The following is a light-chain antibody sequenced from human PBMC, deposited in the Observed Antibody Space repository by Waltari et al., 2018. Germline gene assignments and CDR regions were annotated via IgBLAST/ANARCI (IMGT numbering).Light chain of an antibody. CDR3: GSYAGSYTS. CDR1: SSDVVGHTY. CDR2: DVS. V-gene: IGLV2-11*01. J-gene: IGLJ1*01. Sequence: QSALTQPRSVSGSPGQSRTLSRTGTSSDVVGHTYVTWYQHHHSKAPTLMIYDVSKLPSGVLDRFSGSKSGNTASLTIAGLQAEDEADYYCGSYAGSYTSFGTGTKVTVL.